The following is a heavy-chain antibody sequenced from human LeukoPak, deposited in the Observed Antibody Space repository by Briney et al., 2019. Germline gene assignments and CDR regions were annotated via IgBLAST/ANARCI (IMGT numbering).Heavy chain of an antibody. CDR2: ISGSGGST. CDR3: AKDYLARLAYFDY. Sequence: QPGGSLRLSCAASGFTISSYAMSWVRQAPGKGLEWVSAISGSGGSTYYADSVKGRFTISRDNSKNTLYLQMNSLRAEDTAVYYCAKDYLARLAYFDYWGQGTLVTVSS. D-gene: IGHD3-9*01. CDR1: GFTISSYA. V-gene: IGHV3-23*01. J-gene: IGHJ4*02.